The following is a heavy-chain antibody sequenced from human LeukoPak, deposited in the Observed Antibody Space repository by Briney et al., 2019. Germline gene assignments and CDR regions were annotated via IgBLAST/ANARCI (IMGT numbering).Heavy chain of an antibody. CDR2: ISYDGSNK. CDR3: ARERERFDWGDVFDI. V-gene: IGHV3-30*19. J-gene: IGHJ3*02. D-gene: IGHD3-9*01. Sequence: GGSLRLSCAASGFTFSSYGMHWVRQAPGKGLEWVAVISYDGSNKYYADSVKGRFTISRDNSKNTLYLQMNSLRAEDTAVYYCARERERFDWGDVFDIWGQGTMVTVSS. CDR1: GFTFSSYG.